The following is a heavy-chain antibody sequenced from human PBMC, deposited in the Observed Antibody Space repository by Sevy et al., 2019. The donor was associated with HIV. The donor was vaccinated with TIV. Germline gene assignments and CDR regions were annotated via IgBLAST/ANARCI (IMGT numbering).Heavy chain of an antibody. D-gene: IGHD1-26*01. CDR2: IYSGGTP. CDR3: ARRLGAVDDAFDI. J-gene: IGHJ3*02. Sequence: GGSMRLSCAASGFGVSRSAMNWVRQAPGKGLEWVSAIYSGGTPYYADSVKGRFTISRDNSKNTLYLQMNSLSPEDTAVYYWARRLGAVDDAFDIWGQGTMVTVSS. V-gene: IGHV3-53*01. CDR1: GFGVSRSA.